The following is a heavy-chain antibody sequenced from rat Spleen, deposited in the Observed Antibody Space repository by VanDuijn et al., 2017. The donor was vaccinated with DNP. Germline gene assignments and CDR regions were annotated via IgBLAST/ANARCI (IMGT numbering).Heavy chain of an antibody. D-gene: IGHD4-3*01. Sequence: EVQLVESGGGLVQPGRSLKLSCTDLGFTFSDYNMAWVRQAPTKGLEWVAYIRYDGGSTKYGDSVKGRFTISRDNAKSTLYLQMNSLRSEDMATYYCIRWNSGHFDYWGQGVMVTVSS. CDR3: IRWNSGHFDY. J-gene: IGHJ2*01. CDR1: GFTFSDYN. V-gene: IGHV5-22*01. CDR2: IRYDGGST.